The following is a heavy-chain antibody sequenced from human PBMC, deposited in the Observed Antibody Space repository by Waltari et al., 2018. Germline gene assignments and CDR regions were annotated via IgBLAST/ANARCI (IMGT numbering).Heavy chain of an antibody. Sequence: QVQLVQSGAEVKKPGASVKVSCKASGYTFTGYYMPWVRQAPGQGLEWMGRINPKSGGTNYAQKFQGRVTMTRDTSISTAYMELSRLRSDDTAVYYCARDLGMATINGDYWGQGTLVTVSS. CDR1: GYTFTGYY. V-gene: IGHV1-2*06. CDR3: ARDLGMATINGDY. D-gene: IGHD5-12*01. CDR2: INPKSGGT. J-gene: IGHJ4*02.